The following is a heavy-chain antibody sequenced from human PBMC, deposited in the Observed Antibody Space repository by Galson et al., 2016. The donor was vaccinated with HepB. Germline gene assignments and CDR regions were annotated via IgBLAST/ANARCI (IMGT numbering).Heavy chain of an antibody. CDR3: ARVQRDTGMVIDH. J-gene: IGHJ4*02. Sequence: SETLSLTCTVSGDSINDFYWSWIRQPPGKGLEWLGYIYYSGSTHYNPSLKSRVTISVETSKNQFSLKLISVTAADTAFYYCARVQRDTGMVIDHWGQGLPVVVSS. D-gene: IGHD5-18*01. CDR2: IYYSGST. V-gene: IGHV4-59*12. CDR1: GDSINDFY.